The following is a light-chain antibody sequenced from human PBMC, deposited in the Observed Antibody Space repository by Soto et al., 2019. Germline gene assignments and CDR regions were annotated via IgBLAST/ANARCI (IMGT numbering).Light chain of an antibody. Sequence: QSVLTQPASVSGSPGQSITISCTGTSSDVGGYNYVSWHQQHPGKAPKVMIYDVNNRPSGVSNRFSGSKSGNTASLTISGLQAEDEADYYCSSYTSSGTFVVFGGGTQLTVL. CDR2: DVN. V-gene: IGLV2-14*01. CDR3: SSYTSSGTFVV. CDR1: SSDVGGYNY. J-gene: IGLJ2*01.